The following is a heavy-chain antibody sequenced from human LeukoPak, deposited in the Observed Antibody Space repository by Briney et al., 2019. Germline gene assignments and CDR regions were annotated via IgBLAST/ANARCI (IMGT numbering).Heavy chain of an antibody. CDR1: GGSISSYY. CDR3: ARVVVGATDHDAFDI. D-gene: IGHD1-26*01. V-gene: IGHV4-59*01. CDR2: IYYSGST. Sequence: SETLSLTCTVSGGSISSYYWSWIRHPPGKGLEWIGYIYYSGSTNYNPSLKSRVTISVDTSKNQFSLKLSSVTAADTAVYYCARVVVGATDHDAFDIWGQGTMVTVSS. J-gene: IGHJ3*02.